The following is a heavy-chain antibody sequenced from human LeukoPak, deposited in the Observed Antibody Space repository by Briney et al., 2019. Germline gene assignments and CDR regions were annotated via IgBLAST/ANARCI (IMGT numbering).Heavy chain of an antibody. CDR2: ISSSGSTI. V-gene: IGHV3-11*01. D-gene: IGHD6-13*01. Sequence: PGGSLRLSCAASGFTFSDYYMSWIRQAPGKGLEWVSYISSSGSTIYYADSVKGRFTISRDNSKNTLYLQMNSLRAEDTAVYYCAKDAFGQQLAFDYWGQGTLVTVSS. J-gene: IGHJ4*02. CDR1: GFTFSDYY. CDR3: AKDAFGQQLAFDY.